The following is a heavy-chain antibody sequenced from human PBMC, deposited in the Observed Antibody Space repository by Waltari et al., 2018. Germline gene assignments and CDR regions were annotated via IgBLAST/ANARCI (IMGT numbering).Heavy chain of an antibody. CDR1: GYSISSGYY. CDR3: ARHSSTVAAYY. J-gene: IGHJ4*02. D-gene: IGHD6-19*01. V-gene: IGHV4-38-2*01. CDR2: ISHSGST. Sequence: QVQLQESGPGQVKPSETLSLTCAVSGYSISSGYYWGWIRQPPGKGLEWLGSISHSGSTYSNPSLKRRLTISGDTSKNQFSLKMNSVTAADTAVYYCARHSSTVAAYYWGQGTLVTVSS.